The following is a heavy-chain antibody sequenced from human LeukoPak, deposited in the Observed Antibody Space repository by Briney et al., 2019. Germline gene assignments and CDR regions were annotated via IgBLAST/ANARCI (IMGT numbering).Heavy chain of an antibody. J-gene: IGHJ4*02. CDR1: GFTFSGYW. CDR2: IKQDGSEK. V-gene: IGHV3-7*01. CDR3: ARDPGYMYGNY. D-gene: IGHD5-18*01. Sequence: GGSLRLSCAASGFTFSGYWMSWVRQAPGKGLEWVANIKQDGSEKYYVYSVTGRFTISRDNAKNSLYLQMNSLRAEGTAVYYCARDPGYMYGNYWGQGTLVTVST.